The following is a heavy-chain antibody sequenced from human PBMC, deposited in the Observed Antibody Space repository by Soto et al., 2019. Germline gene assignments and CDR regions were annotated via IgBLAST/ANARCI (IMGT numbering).Heavy chain of an antibody. Sequence: SETLSLTCAVSGYSISSGYYWGGIRQPPGKGLEWIGSIYHSGSTYYNPSLKSRVTISVDTSKNQFSLKLSSVTAADTAVYYCARVGATIEPFDYWGQGTLVTVSS. J-gene: IGHJ4*02. CDR1: GYSISSGYY. D-gene: IGHD1-26*01. V-gene: IGHV4-38-2*01. CDR3: ARVGATIEPFDY. CDR2: IYHSGST.